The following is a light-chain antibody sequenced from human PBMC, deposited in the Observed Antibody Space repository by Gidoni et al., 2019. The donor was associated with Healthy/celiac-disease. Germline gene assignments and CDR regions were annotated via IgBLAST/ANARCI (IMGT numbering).Light chain of an antibody. CDR3: QQYDNLPLT. CDR1: QDISNY. V-gene: IGKV1-33*01. Sequence: DIQMTQSPSSLSASVGDRVTITCRASQDISNYLNWYQQKPGKAPKLLIYDASSLGTGVPSRFSGIGSGTDFTFTISSLQPEDIATYFCQQYDNLPLTFGGGTKVEIK. CDR2: DAS. J-gene: IGKJ4*01.